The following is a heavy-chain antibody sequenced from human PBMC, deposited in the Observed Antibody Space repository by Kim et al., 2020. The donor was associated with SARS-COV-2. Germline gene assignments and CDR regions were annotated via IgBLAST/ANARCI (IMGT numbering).Heavy chain of an antibody. V-gene: IGHV3-48*03. J-gene: IGHJ6*02. CDR2: ISSSGSTI. D-gene: IGHD3-3*01. Sequence: GGSLRLSCAASGFTFSSYEMNWVRQAPGKGLEWVSYISSSGSTIYYADSVKGRFTISRDNAKNSLYLQMNSLRAEDTAVYYCARDIVDAAIFGVVRARTYYGMDVWGQGTTVTVSS. CDR1: GFTFSSYE. CDR3: ARDIVDAAIFGVVRARTYYGMDV.